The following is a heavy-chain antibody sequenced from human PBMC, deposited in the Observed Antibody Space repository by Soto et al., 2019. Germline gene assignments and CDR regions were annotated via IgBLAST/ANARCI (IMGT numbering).Heavy chain of an antibody. D-gene: IGHD1-26*01. CDR1: GFTFSSYG. CDR3: TRVGGSVSGMDV. V-gene: IGHV3-30*03. J-gene: IGHJ6*02. CDR2: KSYDGRNK. Sequence: PGGSLRLSCAAFGFTFSSYGMHWARQAPGKGLEWVAIKSYDGRNKYYADSVKGRFTISGDNSKNTLYLQVNSLRAEDTAVYYCTRVGGSVSGMDVWGQGTTVTVS.